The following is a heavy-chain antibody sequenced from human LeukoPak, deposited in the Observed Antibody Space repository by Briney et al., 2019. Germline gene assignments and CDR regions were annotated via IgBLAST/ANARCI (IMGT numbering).Heavy chain of an antibody. CDR1: GFTFDDYA. J-gene: IGHJ4*02. CDR2: ISWNSGSI. Sequence: PGGSLRLSCAASGFTFDDYAMHWVRQAPGKGLEWVSGISWNSGSIGYADSVKGRFTISRDNAKNSLYLQMNSLRAEDTAVYYCAKLTLLGYCSGGSCYDRRVFDYWGQGTLVTVSS. D-gene: IGHD2-15*01. CDR3: AKLTLLGYCSGGSCYDRRVFDY. V-gene: IGHV3-9*01.